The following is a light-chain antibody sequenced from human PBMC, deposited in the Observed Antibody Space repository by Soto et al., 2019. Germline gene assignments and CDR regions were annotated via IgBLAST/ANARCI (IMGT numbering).Light chain of an antibody. CDR2: EVS. CDR3: SSYGGSTDPVL. CDR1: SFDFRDYNS. J-gene: IGLJ2*01. Sequence: QSALTQPPSASGSPGQSVTISCTGVSFDFRDYNSVSWYQQHPGKAPKLVIYEVSQRPSGVPDRFAGAKSGDTASLTVSGLHAVDEAVYFCSSYGGSTDPVLFGGGTKLTVL. V-gene: IGLV2-8*01.